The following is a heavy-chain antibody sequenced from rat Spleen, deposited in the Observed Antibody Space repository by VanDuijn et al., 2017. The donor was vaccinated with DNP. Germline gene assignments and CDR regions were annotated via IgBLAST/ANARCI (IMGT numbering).Heavy chain of an antibody. Sequence: EVQLVESGGGIVQPGRSLKLSCAASGFSFSGYYMAWVRQVPTKGLEWVATISYDGGRTYNRDSVKGRFSISRDNARSTLYLQMDSLWSEDTATYYCTRPGDFGGYGGMDAWGQGTSVTVSS. J-gene: IGHJ4*01. CDR1: GFSFSGYY. D-gene: IGHD1-11*01. CDR2: ISYDGGRT. CDR3: TRPGDFGGYGGMDA. V-gene: IGHV5-7*01.